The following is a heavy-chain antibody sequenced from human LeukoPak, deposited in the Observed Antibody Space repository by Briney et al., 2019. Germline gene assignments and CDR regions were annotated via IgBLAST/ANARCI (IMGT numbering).Heavy chain of an antibody. CDR3: ASGLRLYAIGGGFY. D-gene: IGHD3-16*01. Sequence: GESLKISCRASGYSLTKYWIGWVRQMPGEGLEWMGIIYPGHPDTRYGPSFQGQVTISLDKSINTAYMQWRSLKASDTAMYYCASGLRLYAIGGGFYWGQGSLVTVSS. CDR1: GYSLTKYW. CDR2: IYPGHPDT. J-gene: IGHJ4*02. V-gene: IGHV5-51*01.